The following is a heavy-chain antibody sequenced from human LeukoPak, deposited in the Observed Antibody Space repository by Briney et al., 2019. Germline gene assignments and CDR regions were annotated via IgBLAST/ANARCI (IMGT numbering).Heavy chain of an antibody. Sequence: SVKVSCKASGGTFSSYAISWVRQAPGQGLEWMGRIIPILGIANYAQKFQGRVTITADKSTSTAYMELSSLRSEDTAVYYCARESSYYGDAFDIWGQGTMVTVSS. D-gene: IGHD3-22*01. V-gene: IGHV1-69*04. CDR1: GGTFSSYA. CDR3: ARESSYYGDAFDI. J-gene: IGHJ3*02. CDR2: IIPILGIA.